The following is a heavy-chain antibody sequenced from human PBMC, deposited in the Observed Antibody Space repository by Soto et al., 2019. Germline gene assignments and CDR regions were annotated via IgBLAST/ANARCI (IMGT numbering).Heavy chain of an antibody. J-gene: IGHJ6*02. CDR2: ISYDGSNK. CDR1: GFTFSIYG. V-gene: IGHV3-30*18. D-gene: IGHD1-26*01. Sequence: GGSLILSCSASGFTFSIYGMHLVLQAPGKGLEWVAVISYDGSNKYYAYSVKGRFTISRDNSKNTLYLQMNSLRAEDTAVYYCAKDPPRGATTHYYYGMDVWGQGTTVTVSS. CDR3: AKDPPRGATTHYYYGMDV.